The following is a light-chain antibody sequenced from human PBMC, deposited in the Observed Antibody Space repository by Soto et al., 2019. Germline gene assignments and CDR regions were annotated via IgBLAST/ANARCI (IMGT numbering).Light chain of an antibody. CDR3: HQYNNWPWT. Sequence: ETVMTQSPVTLSVSPGDTATLSCRASQRVSNHFAWYQQKPGQAPRLLIYAASTRAAGVPVRFSGSGSETEFTLTIRSLQSEDFALYYCHQYNNWPWTFGQGTKVDNK. V-gene: IGKV3-15*01. CDR1: QRVSNH. J-gene: IGKJ1*01. CDR2: AAS.